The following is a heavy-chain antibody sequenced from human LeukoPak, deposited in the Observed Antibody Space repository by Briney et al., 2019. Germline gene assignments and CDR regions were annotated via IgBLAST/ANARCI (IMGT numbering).Heavy chain of an antibody. D-gene: IGHD6-13*01. CDR1: GGSISSYY. V-gene: IGHV4-59*12. J-gene: IGHJ4*02. Sequence: KPSETLSLTCSVSGGSISSYYWTWIRQPPGKGLEWIGYIYYSGSTNYNPSLKSRVTMSIDTSKNQFSLKLSSVTAADTAVYYCAREGGSSSWPEDYWGQGTLVTVSS. CDR3: AREGGSSSWPEDY. CDR2: IYYSGST.